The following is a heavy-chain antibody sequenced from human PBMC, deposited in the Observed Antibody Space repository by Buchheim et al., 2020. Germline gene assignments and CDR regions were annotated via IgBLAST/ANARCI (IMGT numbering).Heavy chain of an antibody. CDR2: INHSGST. Sequence: QVQLQQWGAGLLKPSETLSLTCAVYGGSFSGYYWSWIRQPPGKGLEWIGEINHSGSTNYNPSLKSRVTISVDTSKNQFSLKLSSVTAADTAVYYCARGFHYYYYGMDVWGQGTT. CDR1: GGSFSGYY. V-gene: IGHV4-34*01. J-gene: IGHJ6*02. CDR3: ARGFHYYYYGMDV.